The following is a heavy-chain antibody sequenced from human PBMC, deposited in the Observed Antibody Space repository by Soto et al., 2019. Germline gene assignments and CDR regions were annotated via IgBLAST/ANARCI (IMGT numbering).Heavy chain of an antibody. Sequence: QVQLQESGPGLVKPSETLSLTCTVSGGSVSSGSYYWSWIRQPPGKGLEWIGYIYYSGSTNYNPSLVRRVTTSVDTSKNQFSLLLSSVAAADTAVYYCAREDSGYGYGYFDYGGQGTLVTVSS. D-gene: IGHD5-12*01. J-gene: IGHJ4*02. CDR2: IYYSGST. CDR3: AREDSGYGYGYFDY. V-gene: IGHV4-61*01. CDR1: GGSVSSGSYY.